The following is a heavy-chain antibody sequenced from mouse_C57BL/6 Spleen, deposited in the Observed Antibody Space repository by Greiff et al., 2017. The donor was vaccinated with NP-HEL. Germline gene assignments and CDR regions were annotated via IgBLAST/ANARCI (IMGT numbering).Heavy chain of an antibody. D-gene: IGHD1-1*01. CDR3: ARGGTVVAHWYFDV. CDR1: GYTFTSYW. J-gene: IGHJ1*03. V-gene: IGHV1-72*01. CDR2: IDPNSGGT. Sequence: QVHVKQSGAELVKPGASVKLSCKASGYTFTSYWMHWVKQRPGRGLEWIGRIDPNSGGTKYNEKFKSKATLTVDKPSSTAYMQLSSLTSEDSAVYYCARGGTVVAHWYFDVWGTGTTVTVSS.